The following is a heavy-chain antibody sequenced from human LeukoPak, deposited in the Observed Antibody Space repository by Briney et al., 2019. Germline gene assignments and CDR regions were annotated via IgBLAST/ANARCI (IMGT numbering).Heavy chain of an antibody. Sequence: GGSLRLSCTASGFTFSSYAMSWVRQAPGKGLEWVSAISGSGCSTYYADCVEGRFTISRDNSKNTLYLQMNRLRAEDTAVYYCAKDWGWEGSVAVDYWGQGTLVTVSS. D-gene: IGHD7-27*01. CDR2: ISGSGCST. CDR3: AKDWGWEGSVAVDY. J-gene: IGHJ4*02. V-gene: IGHV3-23*01. CDR1: GFTFSSYA.